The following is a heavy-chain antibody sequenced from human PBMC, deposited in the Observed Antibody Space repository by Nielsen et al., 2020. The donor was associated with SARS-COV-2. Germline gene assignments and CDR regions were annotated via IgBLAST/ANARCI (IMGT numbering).Heavy chain of an antibody. CDR2: IKQDGSDK. V-gene: IGHV3-7*01. J-gene: IGHJ4*02. D-gene: IGHD3-10*01. CDR1: GFTFRTYC. Sequence: GGSLRLSCAASGFTFRTYCMSWVRQPPGTGLESVAHIKQDGSDKYYVDSVKGRFTISRDNAKNSLHLQMNNLRGEDTAVYYCVRDQGFGAIDCWGQGTRVTVSS. CDR3: VRDQGFGAIDC.